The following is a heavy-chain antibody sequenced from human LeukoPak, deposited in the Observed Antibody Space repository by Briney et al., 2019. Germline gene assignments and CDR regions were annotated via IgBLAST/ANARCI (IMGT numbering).Heavy chain of an antibody. J-gene: IGHJ5*02. CDR3: ARDGCEDYYDSSGPNWFDP. V-gene: IGHV3-21*01. CDR1: GFTFSSYS. D-gene: IGHD3-22*01. Sequence: PGGSLRLSCAASGFTFSSYSMNWVRQAPGKGLEWVSSISSSSSYIYYADSVKGRFTISRDNAKNSLYLQMNSLRAEDTAVYYCARDGCEDYYDSSGPNWFDPWGQGTLVTVSS. CDR2: ISSSSSYI.